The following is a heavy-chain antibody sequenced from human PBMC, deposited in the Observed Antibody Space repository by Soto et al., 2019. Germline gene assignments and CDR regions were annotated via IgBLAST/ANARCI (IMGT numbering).Heavy chain of an antibody. V-gene: IGHV4-59*01. CDR3: AREGLTGTIGLYYYYGMDV. CDR1: GGSISSYY. CDR2: IYYSGST. Sequence: QVQLQESGPGLVKPSETLSLTCTVSGGSISSYYWGWIRQPPGKGLEWIGYIYYSGSTNYTPSLKSRVTISVDTSKNQFSLKLSSVTAADTAVYYCAREGLTGTIGLYYYYGMDVWGQGTTVTVSS. J-gene: IGHJ6*02. D-gene: IGHD1-7*01.